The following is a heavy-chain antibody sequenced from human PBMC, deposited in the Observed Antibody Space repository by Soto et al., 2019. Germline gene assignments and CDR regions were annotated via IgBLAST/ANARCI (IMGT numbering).Heavy chain of an antibody. Sequence: SETLSLTCTVSGGSISSYYWSWIRQPPGKGLEWIGYIYYSGSTNYNPSLKSRVTISVDTSKNQFSLKLSSVTAADTAVYYCARGKTPDMAWPNWFDPWGQGTLVTVSS. V-gene: IGHV4-59*01. D-gene: IGHD2-15*01. CDR2: IYYSGST. CDR3: ARGKTPDMAWPNWFDP. CDR1: GGSISSYY. J-gene: IGHJ5*02.